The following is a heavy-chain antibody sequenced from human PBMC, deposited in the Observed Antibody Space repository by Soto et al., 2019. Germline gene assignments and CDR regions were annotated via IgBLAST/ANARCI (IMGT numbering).Heavy chain of an antibody. CDR2: IYTSGST. J-gene: IGHJ3*02. CDR3: ARVGKLELQGGAFDI. D-gene: IGHD1-7*01. Sequence: KASETLSLTCTVSGGSISSYYWSWIQQPAGKGLEWIGRIYTSGSTNYNPSLKSRVTMSVDTSKNQFSLKLSSVTAADTAVYYCARVGKLELQGGAFDIWGQGTMVTVSS. CDR1: GGSISSYY. V-gene: IGHV4-4*07.